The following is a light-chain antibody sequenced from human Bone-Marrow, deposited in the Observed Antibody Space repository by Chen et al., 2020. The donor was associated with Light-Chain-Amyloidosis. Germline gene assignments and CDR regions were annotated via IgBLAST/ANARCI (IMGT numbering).Light chain of an antibody. CDR1: QSVKSSY. J-gene: IGKJ4*01. V-gene: IGKV3-20*01. Sequence: EIVLTQSPGTVSLSLGETANLSCRASQSVKSSYIAWYQQKPCQAPRLLIYGASTRATGLPDRFSGRESGTDFTLTISGLEPEDFAVYYCQHYCSSVVFGGGTKVEIK. CDR2: GAS. CDR3: QHYCSSVV.